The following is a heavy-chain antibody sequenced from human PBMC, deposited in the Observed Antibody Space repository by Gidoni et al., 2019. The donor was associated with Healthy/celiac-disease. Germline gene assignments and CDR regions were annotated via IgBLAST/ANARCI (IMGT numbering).Heavy chain of an antibody. J-gene: IGHJ2*01. D-gene: IGHD2-15*01. Sequence: QITLKESGPTLVKPTQTLTLTCTFSGFSLSTSGVGVGWIRQPPGKALEWLALIYWDDDKRYSPSLKSRLTITKDTSKNQVVLTMTNMDPVDTATYYCAHVRATPRYWYFDLWGRGTLVTVSS. CDR1: GFSLSTSGVG. CDR3: AHVRATPRYWYFDL. CDR2: IYWDDDK. V-gene: IGHV2-5*02.